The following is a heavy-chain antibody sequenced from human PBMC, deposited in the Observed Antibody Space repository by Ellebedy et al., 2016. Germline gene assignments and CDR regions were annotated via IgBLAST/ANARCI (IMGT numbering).Heavy chain of an antibody. J-gene: IGHJ4*02. CDR2: ISWNSAAI. D-gene: IGHD3-10*01. CDR3: AKGTMDYLHH. V-gene: IGHV3-9*01. CDR1: GFTFDDYA. Sequence: SLKISCATSGFTFDDYALHWVRQVRGKGLEWVSGISWNSAAIGYGEAVKGRFTISRDSAKNYLYLQMNSLRVEDTALYFCAKGTMDYLHHWGQGTLVTVSS.